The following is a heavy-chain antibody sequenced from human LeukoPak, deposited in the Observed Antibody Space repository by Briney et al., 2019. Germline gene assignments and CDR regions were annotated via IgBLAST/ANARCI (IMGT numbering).Heavy chain of an antibody. D-gene: IGHD1-1*01. CDR1: GGSISSYY. CDR2: IYYSGST. Sequence: SETLSLTCTVYGGSISSYYCSWIRQPPGKGLERIGYIYYSGSTNYNPSLKSRVTISVDTSKNQFSLKLSSVTAADTAVYYCAAELYYFDYWGQGTLVTVSS. CDR3: AAELYYFDY. J-gene: IGHJ4*02. V-gene: IGHV4-59*01.